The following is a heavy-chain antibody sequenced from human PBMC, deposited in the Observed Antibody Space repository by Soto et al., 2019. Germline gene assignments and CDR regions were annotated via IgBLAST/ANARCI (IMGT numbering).Heavy chain of an antibody. CDR1: GFSLSTSGVG. J-gene: IGHJ1*01. V-gene: IGHV2-5*02. Sequence: SGPTLVNPTQTLTLTCTFSGFSLSTSGVGVGWIHQPPGKALEWLALIYWDDDKRYSPSLKSRLTITKDTPKNQVVLTMTNMDPVDTATYYCAHTDVSGSQQLPPPHGYFQHWGQGTLVTVSS. CDR3: AHTDVSGSQQLPPPHGYFQH. D-gene: IGHD6-13*01. CDR2: IYWDDDK.